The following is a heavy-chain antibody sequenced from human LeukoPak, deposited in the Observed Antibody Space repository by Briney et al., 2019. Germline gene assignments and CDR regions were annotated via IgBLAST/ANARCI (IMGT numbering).Heavy chain of an antibody. CDR1: GGSISSGGYS. J-gene: IGHJ4*02. CDR3: ASYYGSGSYLDY. V-gene: IGHV4-30-2*01. Sequence: SETLSLTCTASGGSISSGGYSWSWIRQPPGKGLEWIGYIYHSGSTYYNPSLKSRVTISVDRSKNQFSLKLSSVTAADTAVYYCASYYGSGSYLDYWGQGTLVTVSS. CDR2: IYHSGST. D-gene: IGHD3-10*01.